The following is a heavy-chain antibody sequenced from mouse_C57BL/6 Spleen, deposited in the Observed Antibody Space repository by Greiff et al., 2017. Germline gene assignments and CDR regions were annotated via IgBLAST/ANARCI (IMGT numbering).Heavy chain of an antibody. CDR3: ARSITTVWGYMDY. J-gene: IGHJ4*01. V-gene: IGHV1-72*01. Sequence: VQLQQSGAELVKPGASVTLSCTASGYTFTSYWMHWVQQRPGRGLEWIGRIDPNSGGTKYNEKFKSKATLTVDKPSSTAYMQLSSLTSEDSAVYYCARSITTVWGYMDYWGQGASVTVSS. CDR1: GYTFTSYW. CDR2: IDPNSGGT. D-gene: IGHD1-1*01.